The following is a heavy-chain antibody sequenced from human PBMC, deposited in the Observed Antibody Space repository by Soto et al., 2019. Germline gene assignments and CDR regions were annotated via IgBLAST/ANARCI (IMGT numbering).Heavy chain of an antibody. CDR1: GGSISSGDYY. CDR2: IYYSGST. J-gene: IGHJ4*02. CDR3: ARVQPVGVALRNFDY. D-gene: IGHD6-19*01. Sequence: SETLSLTCTVSGGSISSGDYYWSWIRQPPGKGLEWIGYIYYSGSTYYNPSLKSRVTISVDTSKNQFSLKLSSVTAADTAVYYCARVQPVGVALRNFDYCGQGNLVTVSA. V-gene: IGHV4-30-4*01.